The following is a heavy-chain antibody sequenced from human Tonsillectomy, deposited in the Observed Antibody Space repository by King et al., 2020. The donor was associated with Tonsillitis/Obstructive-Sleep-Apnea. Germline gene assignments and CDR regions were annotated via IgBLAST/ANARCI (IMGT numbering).Heavy chain of an antibody. V-gene: IGHV1-69*10. CDR3: ARLLPVKGYSSAMVRESAFDI. Sequence: QLVQSGAEVKKPGSSVKVSCKASGGTFSSYAISWVRQAPGQGLEWMGGIIPILGIANYAQKFQGRVTITADKSTSTAYMELSSLRSEDTAVYYCARLLPVKGYSSAMVRESAFDIWGQGTMVTVSS. D-gene: IGHD6-19*01. CDR1: GGTFSSYA. CDR2: IIPILGIA. J-gene: IGHJ3*02.